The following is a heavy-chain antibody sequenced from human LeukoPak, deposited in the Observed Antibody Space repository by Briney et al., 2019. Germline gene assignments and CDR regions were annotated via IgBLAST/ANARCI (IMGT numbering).Heavy chain of an antibody. D-gene: IGHD3-10*01. J-gene: IGHJ4*02. CDR3: ARPRHYYGSGFDY. V-gene: IGHV4-39*01. CDR2: IYHSGST. Sequence: SETLSLTCTVSGGSISSSSYYWGWIRQPPGKGLEWIGSIYHSGSTYYNPSLKSRITMSVDTSKNQFSLKLSSVTAADTAVYYCARPRHYYGSGFDYWGQGSLVTVSS. CDR1: GGSISSSSYY.